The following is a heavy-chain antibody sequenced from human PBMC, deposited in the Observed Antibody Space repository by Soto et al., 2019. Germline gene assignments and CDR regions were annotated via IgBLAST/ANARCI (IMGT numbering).Heavy chain of an antibody. CDR2: INPDTGST. CDR1: GYTFTTYY. Sequence: QVQLVQSGAEVKKPGASVKISCKASGYTFTTYYLHWVRQAPGQGLEWMGIINPDTGSTSSAQNFRGRVSVTRDTSTSTGYMELYSLSSEDTAVYYCARDPNFSLTFHYYGMDVWGQGTTVTVSS. V-gene: IGHV1-46*01. J-gene: IGHJ6*02. CDR3: ARDPNFSLTFHYYGMDV.